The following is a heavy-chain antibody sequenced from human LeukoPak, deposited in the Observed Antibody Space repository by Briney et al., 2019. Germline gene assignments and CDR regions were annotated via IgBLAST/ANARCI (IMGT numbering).Heavy chain of an antibody. J-gene: IGHJ4*02. CDR3: AKVKYYYSSGTMGVFDY. D-gene: IGHD3-10*01. V-gene: IGHV3-23*01. Sequence: PGGCLRLSCAASGFTLSSSAVSWVREAPGKGLECGSAISGSGGSTYYTDSVKGRFTISRDSSNNTLYLQMNSLRAEDTAVYYCAKVKYYYSSGTMGVFDYWGQGTLVTVSS. CDR1: GFTLSSSA. CDR2: ISGSGGST.